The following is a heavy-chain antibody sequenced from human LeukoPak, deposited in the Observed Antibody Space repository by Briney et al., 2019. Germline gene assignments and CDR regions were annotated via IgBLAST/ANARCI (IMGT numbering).Heavy chain of an antibody. V-gene: IGHV4-61*02. CDR3: ARGSVYYYGMDV. J-gene: IGHJ6*02. CDR1: GGSISSGSYY. CDR2: IYTSGST. Sequence: PSQTLSLTCTVSGGSISSGSYYWSWIRRPAGKGLEWIGRIYTSGSTNYNPSLKSRVTISVDTSKNQFSLKLSSVTAADTAVYYCARGSVYYYGMDVWGQGTTVTVSS.